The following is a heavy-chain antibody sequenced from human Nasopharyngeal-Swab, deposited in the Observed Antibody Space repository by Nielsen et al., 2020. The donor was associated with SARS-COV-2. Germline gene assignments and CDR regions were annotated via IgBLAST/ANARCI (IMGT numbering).Heavy chain of an antibody. J-gene: IGHJ4*02. CDR1: GGSISSYY. Sequence: SETLSLTCTVSGGSISSYYWRWIRQPPGKGLEWIGYIYYSGSTNYNPSLKSRVTISVDTSKNQFSLKLSSVTAADTAVYYCARLYYDSSGYYYGRWGQGTLVTVSS. CDR2: IYYSGST. D-gene: IGHD3-22*01. CDR3: ARLYYDSSGYYYGR. V-gene: IGHV4-59*08.